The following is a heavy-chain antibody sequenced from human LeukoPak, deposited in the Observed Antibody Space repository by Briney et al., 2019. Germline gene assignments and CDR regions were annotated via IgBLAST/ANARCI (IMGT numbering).Heavy chain of an antibody. CDR3: ARDYTLNPAHDWLGYMDV. CDR1: GYTFTSYG. D-gene: IGHD3-9*01. V-gene: IGHV1-18*01. J-gene: IGHJ6*03. CDR2: ISAYNGNT. Sequence: GASVKVSCKASGYTFTSYGISWVRQAPGQGLEWMGWISAYNGNTNYAQKLQGRVTMTTDTSTSTAYMELRSLRSDDTAVYYCARDYTLNPAHDWLGYMDVWGKGTTVTISS.